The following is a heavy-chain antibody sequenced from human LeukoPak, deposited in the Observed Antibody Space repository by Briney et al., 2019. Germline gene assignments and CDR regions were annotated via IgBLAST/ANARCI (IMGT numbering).Heavy chain of an antibody. CDR3: AREEGIDGSGYYYVLGQ. CDR2: ISSSSSYI. D-gene: IGHD3-22*01. J-gene: IGHJ4*02. Sequence: GGSLRLSCAASGFTFSSYSMNWVRQAPGKGLEWVSSISSSSSYIYYADSVKGRFTISRDNAKNSLYLQVNSLRAEDTAVYYCAREEGIDGSGYYYVLGQWGQGTLVTVSS. V-gene: IGHV3-21*01. CDR1: GFTFSSYS.